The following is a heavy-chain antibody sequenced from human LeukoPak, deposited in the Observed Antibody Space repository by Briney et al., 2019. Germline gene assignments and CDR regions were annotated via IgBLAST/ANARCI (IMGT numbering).Heavy chain of an antibody. J-gene: IGHJ3*02. CDR1: GFTVSSNY. CDR2: IYIGGST. V-gene: IGHV3-66*04. CDR3: ARPLSIVGATIGAFDI. D-gene: IGHD1-26*01. Sequence: PGGSLRLSCAASGFTVSSNYMSWVRQAPGKGLEWVSVIYIGGSTYYADSVKGRFTISRDNSKNTLYLQMNSLRAEDTAVYYCARPLSIVGATIGAFDIWGQGTMVTVSS.